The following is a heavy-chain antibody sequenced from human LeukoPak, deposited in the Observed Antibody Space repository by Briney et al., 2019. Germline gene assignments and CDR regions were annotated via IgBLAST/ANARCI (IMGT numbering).Heavy chain of an antibody. D-gene: IGHD3-16*01. V-gene: IGHV3-74*01. CDR1: GFSFSSFW. CDR3: TRDIGGRSAY. Sequence: GGSLRLSCEASGFSFSSFWMHWVRQAPGEGLVWVSRLNEDGGITNYADFARGRFTISRDNARNTLYLQMNSLSADDTAVYYCTRDIGGRSAYWGQGTLVTVSS. J-gene: IGHJ4*02. CDR2: LNEDGGIT.